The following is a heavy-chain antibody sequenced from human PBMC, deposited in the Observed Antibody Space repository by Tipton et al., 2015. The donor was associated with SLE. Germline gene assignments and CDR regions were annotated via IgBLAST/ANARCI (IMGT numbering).Heavy chain of an antibody. V-gene: IGHV4-30-4*01. CDR2: IYYSGST. CDR3: ARGLEWLPRGAFDI. CDR1: GGSISSGDYY. Sequence: TLSLTCTVSGGSISSGDYYWSWIRQPPGKGLEWIGYIYYSGSTYYNPSLKSRVTISVDTSKNQFSLKLSSVTAADTAVYYCARGLEWLPRGAFDIWGQGTMVTVSS. J-gene: IGHJ3*02. D-gene: IGHD3-3*01.